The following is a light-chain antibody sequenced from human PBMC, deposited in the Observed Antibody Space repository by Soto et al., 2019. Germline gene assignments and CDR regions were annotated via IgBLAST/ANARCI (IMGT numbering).Light chain of an antibody. J-gene: IGLJ2*01. Sequence: QSALTQPRSVSGSPGQSVTIPCTGTSSDVGGYNFVSWYQQHPGKVPKLMIFDVTERPSGVPDRFSGSKSGNTASLTISGLQAEDEADYYCQSYDSSLSGVVFGGGTQLTVL. V-gene: IGLV2-11*01. CDR2: DVT. CDR1: SSDVGGYNF. CDR3: QSYDSSLSGVV.